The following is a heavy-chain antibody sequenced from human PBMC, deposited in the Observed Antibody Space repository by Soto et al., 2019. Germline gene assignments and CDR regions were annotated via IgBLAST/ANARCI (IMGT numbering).Heavy chain of an antibody. V-gene: IGHV4-30-2*01. D-gene: IGHD3-22*01. CDR1: GGSISSGAYS. CDR3: ARWMRSSGYFRSFDI. CDR2: ISHSGIA. Sequence: PSETLSLTCAVSGGSISSGAYSWSWIRQPPGKGLEWIGFISHSGIADYNPSLKSRVTISVDVSKNQFSLRLSSVTAAATAMYCCARWMRSSGYFRSFDIWGQGTMVTVSS. J-gene: IGHJ3*02.